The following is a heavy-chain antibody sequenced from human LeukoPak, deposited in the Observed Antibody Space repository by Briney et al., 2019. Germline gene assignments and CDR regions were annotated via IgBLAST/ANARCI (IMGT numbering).Heavy chain of an antibody. CDR2: ISAYNGNT. V-gene: IGHV1-18*01. D-gene: IGHD3-3*01. CDR3: AKDQKEGGYKSGYYDFWSGYYQNY. Sequence: ASVKVSCKASGYTFTSYGISWVRQAPGQGLEWMGWISAYNGNTNYAQKLQGRVTMTTDTSTSTAYMELRSLRPEDTAVYYCAKDQKEGGYKSGYYDFWSGYYQNYWGQGTLVTVSS. J-gene: IGHJ4*02. CDR1: GYTFTSYG.